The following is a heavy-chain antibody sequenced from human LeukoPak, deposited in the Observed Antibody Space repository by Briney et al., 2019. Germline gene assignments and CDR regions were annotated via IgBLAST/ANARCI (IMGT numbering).Heavy chain of an antibody. CDR3: ARRGRHGAAADFPSFDP. CDR2: INPNSGGT. D-gene: IGHD6-13*01. CDR1: GYTFTGYY. V-gene: IGHV1-2*06. J-gene: IGHJ5*02. Sequence: ASVKVSCKASGYTFTGYYMHWVRQAPGQGLEWMGRINPNSGGTNYAQKFQGRVTMTRDTSISTAYMELSGLSSDDTAVYYCARRGRHGAAADFPSFDPWGQGTLVTVSS.